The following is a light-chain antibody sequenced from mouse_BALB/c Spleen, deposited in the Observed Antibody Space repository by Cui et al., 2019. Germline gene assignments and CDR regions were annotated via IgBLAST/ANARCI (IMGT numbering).Light chain of an antibody. J-gene: IGKJ5*01. V-gene: IGKV6-15*01. CDR1: QNVGTN. CDR3: QQYNSYPLT. CDR2: SAS. Sequence: LVLTHSQKFLSTSVGDRVSVTCKASQNVGTNVAWYQQKPGQSPKALIYSASYRYSGVPDRFTGSGSGTDFTLTISNVQSEDLAEYFCQQYNSYPLTFGAGTKLELK.